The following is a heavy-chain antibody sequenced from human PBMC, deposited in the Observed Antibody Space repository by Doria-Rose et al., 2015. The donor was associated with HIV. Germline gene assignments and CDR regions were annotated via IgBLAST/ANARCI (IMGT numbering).Heavy chain of an antibody. V-gene: IGHV4-34*01. CDR3: ARGACNSTTCFDEHFHY. CDR2: INHSGTT. CDR1: GGSFSGYY. Sequence: QVQLQESGAGLLKPSETRSLTCAVYGGSFSGYYWSWIRQLPGRGLEWIGEINHSGTTNYNPSLKSRVTISLDTSKNQFSRELTSVTAADTAVYYCARGACNSTTCFDEHFHYWGHGTLITVSS. J-gene: IGHJ1*01. D-gene: IGHD2-2*01.